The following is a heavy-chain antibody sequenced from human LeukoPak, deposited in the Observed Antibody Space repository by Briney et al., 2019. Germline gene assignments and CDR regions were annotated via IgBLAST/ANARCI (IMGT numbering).Heavy chain of an antibody. D-gene: IGHD2-21*02. CDR3: ARDQPYCGGDCYSLDY. Sequence: GASVKVSCKASGYTFTGYYMHWVRQAPGQGLEWMGWINPNSGGTNYAQKFQGRVTMTRDTSISTAYMELSSLRSEDTAVYYCARDQPYCGGDCYSLDYWGQGTLVTVSS. CDR2: INPNSGGT. V-gene: IGHV1-2*02. J-gene: IGHJ4*02. CDR1: GYTFTGYY.